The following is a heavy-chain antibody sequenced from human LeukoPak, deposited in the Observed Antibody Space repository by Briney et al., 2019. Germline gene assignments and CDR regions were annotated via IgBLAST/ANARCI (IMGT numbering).Heavy chain of an antibody. D-gene: IGHD1-26*01. CDR3: TRDWELRDAFDI. CDR2: IKEDGTAK. V-gene: IGHV3-7*01. Sequence: GGSLRLSCAASGFTFSSSWMAWVRQAPGKGLEWVGNIKEDGTAKNYVVSVRGRFTISRDNAKNSLYLQMNSLRGEDTAVYYCTRDWELRDAFDIWGQGTTVTVSS. J-gene: IGHJ3*02. CDR1: GFTFSSSW.